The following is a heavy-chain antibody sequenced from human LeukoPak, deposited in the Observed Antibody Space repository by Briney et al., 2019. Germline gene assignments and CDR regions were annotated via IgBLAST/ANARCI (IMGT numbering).Heavy chain of an antibody. J-gene: IGHJ4*02. Sequence: GGSLRLSCAASGFTFSSYAMSWVRQAPGKGLEWVSAISGSGGSTYYADSVKGRFTISRDNPKNTLYLQMNSLRAEETAVYYCAKSRYDFWSGYDYWGQGTLVTVSS. D-gene: IGHD3-3*01. V-gene: IGHV3-23*01. CDR3: AKSRYDFWSGYDY. CDR2: ISGSGGST. CDR1: GFTFSSYA.